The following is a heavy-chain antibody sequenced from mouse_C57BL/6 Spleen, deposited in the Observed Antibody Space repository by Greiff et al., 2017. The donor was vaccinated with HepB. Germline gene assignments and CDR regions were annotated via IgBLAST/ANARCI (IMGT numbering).Heavy chain of an antibody. Sequence: VKLVESGPELVKPGASVKISCKASGYAFSSSWMNWVKQRPGKGLEWIGRIYPGDGDTNYNGKFKGKATLTADKSSSTAYMQLSSLTSEDSAVYFCARGGAYYSNWFAYWGQGTLVTVSA. V-gene: IGHV1-82*01. CDR2: IYPGDGDT. CDR1: GYAFSSSW. D-gene: IGHD2-5*01. J-gene: IGHJ3*01. CDR3: ARGGAYYSNWFAY.